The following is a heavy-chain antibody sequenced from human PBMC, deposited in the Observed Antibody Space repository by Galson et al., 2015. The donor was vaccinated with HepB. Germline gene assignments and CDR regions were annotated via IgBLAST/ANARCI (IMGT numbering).Heavy chain of an antibody. D-gene: IGHD5-24*01. Sequence: SVKVSCKASGGTFSSYAISWVRQAPGQGLEWMGGITPIFGTPNYAQKFQGRVTITADESTSTVYMEVSSLRSEDTAVYYCAREGMAAVTNPADYWGQGTLVTVSS. J-gene: IGHJ4*02. V-gene: IGHV1-69*13. CDR2: ITPIFGTP. CDR3: AREGMAAVTNPADY. CDR1: GGTFSSYA.